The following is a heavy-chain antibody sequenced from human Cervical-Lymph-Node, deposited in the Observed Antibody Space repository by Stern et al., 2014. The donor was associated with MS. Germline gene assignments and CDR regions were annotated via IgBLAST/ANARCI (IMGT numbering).Heavy chain of an antibody. V-gene: IGHV5-51*01. CDR1: GYSFNIYW. CDR2: IYPDASDT. CDR3: ARRGMDV. Sequence: VQLVQSGAEVKKPGESLTISCKGFGYSFNIYWIAWVRQRPGKGLEWMGIIYPDASDTGYSPSFQGQVPFSVDKSISTAYLQWSSLKPSDTATYFCARRGMDVWGQGTSVTVSS. J-gene: IGHJ6*02.